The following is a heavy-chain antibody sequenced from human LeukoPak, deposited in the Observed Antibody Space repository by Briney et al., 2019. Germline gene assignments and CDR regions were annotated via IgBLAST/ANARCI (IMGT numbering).Heavy chain of an antibody. Sequence: GGSLRLSCAASGFTFSSYAMHWVRQAPGKGLEWVAVISYDGSNKYYADSMKGRFTISRDNSKNTLYLQMNSLRAEDTAVYYCARDSGSYYYFDYWGQGTLVTVSS. CDR3: ARDSGSYYYFDY. J-gene: IGHJ4*02. D-gene: IGHD1-26*01. CDR1: GFTFSSYA. CDR2: ISYDGSNK. V-gene: IGHV3-30-3*01.